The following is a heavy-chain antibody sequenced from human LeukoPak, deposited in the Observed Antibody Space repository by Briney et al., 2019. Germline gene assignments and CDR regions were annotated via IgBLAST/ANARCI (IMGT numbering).Heavy chain of an antibody. V-gene: IGHV4-34*01. D-gene: IGHD3-3*01. CDR1: GGSFSGYY. CDR2: INHSGST. CDR3: ARGLTIFGVVIMSFDY. J-gene: IGHJ4*02. Sequence: SETLSLTCAVYGGSFSGYYWSWIRQPLGKGLEWIGEINHSGSTNYNPSLKSRVTISVDTSKNQFSLKLSSVTAADTAVYYCARGLTIFGVVIMSFDYWGQGTLVTVSS.